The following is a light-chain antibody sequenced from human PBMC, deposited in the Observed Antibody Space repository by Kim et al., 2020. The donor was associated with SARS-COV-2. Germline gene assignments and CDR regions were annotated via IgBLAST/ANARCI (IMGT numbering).Light chain of an antibody. CDR3: NSRDSSGNHWV. V-gene: IGLV3-19*01. Sequence: ALGQTVRITCQGDRPRSYYASWYQQKPGQAPVLVIYGKNNRPSGIPDRFSGSSSGNTASLTITGAQAEDEADYYCNSRDSSGNHWVFGGGTKLTVL. CDR2: GKN. J-gene: IGLJ3*02. CDR1: RPRSYY.